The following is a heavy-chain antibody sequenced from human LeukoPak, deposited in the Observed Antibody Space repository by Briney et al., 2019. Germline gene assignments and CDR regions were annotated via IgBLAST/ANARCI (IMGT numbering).Heavy chain of an antibody. CDR1: VFTFSNYW. D-gene: IGHD2-21*01. Sequence: PGGSLRLSCAASVFTFSNYWMSWVRRAPGKGLEWVANIKQDGSETYYVDSVRGRFTISRDNAKNSVYLQMNSLRAEDTAVYYCARDFCGAYRVDYCDYWGQGTLVTVSS. CDR2: IKQDGSET. J-gene: IGHJ4*02. V-gene: IGHV3-7*01. CDR3: ARDFCGAYRVDYCDY.